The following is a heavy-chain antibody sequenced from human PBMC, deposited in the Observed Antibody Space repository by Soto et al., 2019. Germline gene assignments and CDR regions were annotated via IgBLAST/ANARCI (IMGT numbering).Heavy chain of an antibody. J-gene: IGHJ5*02. CDR3: AKSYYDTTGFAVDP. CDR2: MYYSGSF. CDR1: GASVGTAY. Sequence: SETLSLTCTVSGASVGTAYWSWIRQPPGKGLEWIGFMYYSGSFNYNPSLRSRVTISVDTSKNQFSLKVTSVIAYDTAVYFCAKSYYDTTGFAVDPWGQGTLVTVS. V-gene: IGHV4-59*02. D-gene: IGHD3-22*01.